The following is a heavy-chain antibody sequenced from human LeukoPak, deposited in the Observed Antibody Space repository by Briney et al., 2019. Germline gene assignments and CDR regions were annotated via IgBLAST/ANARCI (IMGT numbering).Heavy chain of an antibody. CDR3: AREGYYDSSGYIDH. Sequence: SETLSLTCTVSGGSVSSYYWSWIRQPPGKGLEWIGYIYYSGSTYYNPSLKSRVALSVDTSKNQFSLKLSSVTAADTAVYYCAREGYYDSSGYIDHWGQGTLVTVSS. CDR2: IYYSGST. J-gene: IGHJ4*02. D-gene: IGHD3-22*01. CDR1: GGSVSSYY. V-gene: IGHV4-30-4*08.